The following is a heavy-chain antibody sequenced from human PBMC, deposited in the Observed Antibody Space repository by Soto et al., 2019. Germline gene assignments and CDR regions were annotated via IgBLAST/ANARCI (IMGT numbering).Heavy chain of an antibody. V-gene: IGHV3-30*18. D-gene: IGHD6-25*01. CDR3: AKDLLRPGRAYGMDV. J-gene: IGHJ6*02. Sequence: QVQLVESGGGVVQPGRSLRLSCAASGFTFSSYGMHWVRQAPDKGLEWVAVISYDGSNKYYADSVKGRFTISRDNSKNTLYLQMNSLRAEDTAVYYCAKDLLRPGRAYGMDVWGQGTTVTVSS. CDR1: GFTFSSYG. CDR2: ISYDGSNK.